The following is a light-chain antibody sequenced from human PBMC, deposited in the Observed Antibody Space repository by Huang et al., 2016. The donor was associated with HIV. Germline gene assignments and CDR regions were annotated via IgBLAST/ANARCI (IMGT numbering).Light chain of an antibody. CDR3: QQSYTTPWT. V-gene: IGKV1-39*01. Sequence: DIQMTQSPSSLSASLGDRVTITCRASQPINSHLNWYQQKPGKAPKLLIYGASSLQSGAPSRFSDSGSGTDFTLTISSLQPDDFAVYYCQQSYTTPWTFGQGAKVEIK. CDR1: QPINSH. J-gene: IGKJ1*01. CDR2: GAS.